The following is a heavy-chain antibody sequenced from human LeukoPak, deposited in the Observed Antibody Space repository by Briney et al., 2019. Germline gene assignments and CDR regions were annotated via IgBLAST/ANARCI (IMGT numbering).Heavy chain of an antibody. CDR3: ARDIVATILDLGYYFDY. Sequence: ASVKVSCKAFGYTFTSNYMHWVRQAPGQGPEWMGVISPSGGSTTYVQKFQGRVTLTRDMSTSTDYLELSSLRSEDTAVYYCARDIVATILDLGYYFDYWGQGTLVTVSS. CDR2: ISPSGGST. J-gene: IGHJ4*02. V-gene: IGHV1-46*01. D-gene: IGHD5-12*01. CDR1: GYTFTSNY.